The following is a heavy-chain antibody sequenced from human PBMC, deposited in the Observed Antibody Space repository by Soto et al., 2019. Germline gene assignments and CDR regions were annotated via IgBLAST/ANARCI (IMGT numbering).Heavy chain of an antibody. CDR3: AKDRRSDWESYYYYAMDV. J-gene: IGHJ6*02. CDR2: IIPIYGTA. CDR1: GGTFSSFT. Sequence: QVQLVQSGAEVKKPGSSVKVSCKASGGTFSSFTISWVRQAPGQGLEWMGGIIPIYGTANYAQKFQGRVPITADASTRTAYMELSCLRSEDTAVYYCAKDRRSDWESYYYYAMDVWGQGTTVTVSS. V-gene: IGHV1-69*01. D-gene: IGHD1-26*01.